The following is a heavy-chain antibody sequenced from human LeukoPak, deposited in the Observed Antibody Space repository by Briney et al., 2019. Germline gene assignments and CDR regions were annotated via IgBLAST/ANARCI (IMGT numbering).Heavy chain of an antibody. V-gene: IGHV3-11*01. Sequence: GGSLRLSCAASGFTFSDYYMSWIRQAPGKGLEWVSYISSSGSTIYYADSVKGRFTISRDNAKNSLYLQMNSLRAEDTAVYYCARVPGYCSGGSCYSGYYYYGMDVWGQGTTVTVSS. D-gene: IGHD2-15*01. CDR3: ARVPGYCSGGSCYSGYYYYGMDV. CDR1: GFTFSDYY. J-gene: IGHJ6*02. CDR2: ISSSGSTI.